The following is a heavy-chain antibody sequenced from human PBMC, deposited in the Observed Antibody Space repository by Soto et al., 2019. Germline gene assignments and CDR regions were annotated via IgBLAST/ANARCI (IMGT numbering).Heavy chain of an antibody. D-gene: IGHD3-22*01. J-gene: IGHJ4*02. CDR2: ISAYNGNT. CDR1: GYTFTSYG. V-gene: IGHV1-18*01. Sequence: ASVKVSCKASGYTFTSYGISWVRQAPGQGLEWMGWISAYNGNTNYAQKLQGRVTMTTDTSTSTAYMELRSLRSDDTAVYYCARGGVDIVATMAWDYYDSSGYYSDYFDYWGQGTLVTVSS. CDR3: ARGGVDIVATMAWDYYDSSGYYSDYFDY.